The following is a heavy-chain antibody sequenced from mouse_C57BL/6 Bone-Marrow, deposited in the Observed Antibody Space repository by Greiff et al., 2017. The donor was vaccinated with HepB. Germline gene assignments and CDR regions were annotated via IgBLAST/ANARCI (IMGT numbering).Heavy chain of an antibody. CDR2: IHPNSGST. J-gene: IGHJ1*03. Sequence: QVQLQQPGAELVKPGASVKLSCKASGYTFTSYWMHWVKQRPGQGLEWIGMIHPNSGSTNYNEKFKSKATLTVDKSSSTAYMQLSSLTSEDSAVYYCANIYYYGSSYVWYFDVWGTGTTVTVSS. CDR1: GYTFTSYW. V-gene: IGHV1-64*01. D-gene: IGHD1-1*01. CDR3: ANIYYYGSSYVWYFDV.